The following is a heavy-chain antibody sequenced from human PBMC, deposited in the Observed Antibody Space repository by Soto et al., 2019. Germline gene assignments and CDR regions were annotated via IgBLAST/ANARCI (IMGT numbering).Heavy chain of an antibody. CDR2: ISNDGSST. V-gene: IGHV3-74*01. CDR3: ARDEGRRGPEYFQH. Sequence: EVQLVESGGGLVQPGGSLRLSCAASGFTFSSYWMHWVRQAPGKGLVWVSRISNDGSSTSYADSVKGRFTISRDNAKNTLYLQMTCLRAEDTAVYYCARDEGRRGPEYFQHWGQGTLVTVSS. J-gene: IGHJ1*01. CDR1: GFTFSSYW. D-gene: IGHD3-10*01.